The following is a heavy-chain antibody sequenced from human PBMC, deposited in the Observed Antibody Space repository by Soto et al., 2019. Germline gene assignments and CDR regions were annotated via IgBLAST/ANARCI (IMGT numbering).Heavy chain of an antibody. V-gene: IGHV2-26*01. D-gene: IGHD1-26*01. CDR3: ARIVRVGATLVGLWFDAFDI. Sequence: QVTLKESGPVLVKPTETLTLTCTVSGFSLSNARMGVSWIRQPPGKALEWLAHIFSNDEKSYSTSLKSRLTISKDTSKSQVVLTITNMDPVDTATYYCARIVRVGATLVGLWFDAFDIWGQGTMVTVSS. J-gene: IGHJ3*02. CDR2: IFSNDEK. CDR1: GFSLSNARMG.